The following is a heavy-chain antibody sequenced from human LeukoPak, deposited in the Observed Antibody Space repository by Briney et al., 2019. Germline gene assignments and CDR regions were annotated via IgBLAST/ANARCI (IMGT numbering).Heavy chain of an antibody. D-gene: IGHD1-7*01. CDR2: IYYSGST. CDR1: GGSISSGGYY. CDR3: SRVRQKYNWNYWFDP. V-gene: IGHV4-31*03. J-gene: IGHJ5*02. Sequence: TSETLSLTCTVSGGSISSGGYYWSWIRQHPGKRLEWIGYIYYSGSTYYNPSLKSRVTISVDTSKNQFSLKLSSVTAADTAVYYCSRVRQKYNWNYWFDPWGQGTLVTVSS.